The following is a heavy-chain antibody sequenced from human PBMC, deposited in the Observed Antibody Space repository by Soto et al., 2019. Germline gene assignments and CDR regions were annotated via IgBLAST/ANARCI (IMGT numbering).Heavy chain of an antibody. J-gene: IGHJ6*02. Sequence: ASVKVSCKASGYTFTDYYIHWVRQAPGQGLEWMGWINPNSGATHYAQKFQGWVTMTRDTSISTAYMDLTRLTSDDTAVYYCALGAVGCGWNCYCLGVWGQGTRFTVSS. D-gene: IGHD6-19*01. CDR1: GYTFTDYY. CDR2: INPNSGAT. CDR3: ALGAVGCGWNCYCLGV. V-gene: IGHV1-2*04.